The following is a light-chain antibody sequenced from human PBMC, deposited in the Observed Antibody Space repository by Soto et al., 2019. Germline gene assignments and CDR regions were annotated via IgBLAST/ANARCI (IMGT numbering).Light chain of an antibody. Sequence: QSVLTQPAAVSGSTGQSITISCTGTSSDVGYYNLVSWYQQRPGKAPKLIIYEVNKRPSGFSNRFSGSKSGNTASLTISGLQAEDEADYYCCSYAGSTTHYVFGTGTKVTVL. CDR3: CSYAGSTTHYV. CDR1: SSDVGYYNL. J-gene: IGLJ1*01. CDR2: EVN. V-gene: IGLV2-23*02.